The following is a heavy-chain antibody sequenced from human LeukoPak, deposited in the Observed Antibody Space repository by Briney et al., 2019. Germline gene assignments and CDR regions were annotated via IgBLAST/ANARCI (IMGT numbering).Heavy chain of an antibody. J-gene: IGHJ4*02. D-gene: IGHD2-21*01. CDR1: GYTFTSYY. CDR3: ALCGGDCYYFDY. V-gene: IGHV1-46*03. CDR2: INPSGGST. Sequence: ASVKVSCKASGYTFTSYYMHWVRQAPGQGLEWMGIINPSGGSTSYAQKIQGRVTMTRDTSTSTVYIELSSLRYEDTPVYYCALCGGDCYYFDYWGRGTRVTVSS.